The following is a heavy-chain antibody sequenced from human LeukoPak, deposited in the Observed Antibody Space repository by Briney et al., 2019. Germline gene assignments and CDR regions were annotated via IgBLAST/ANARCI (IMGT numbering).Heavy chain of an antibody. CDR3: AGKHSSGYYPDY. Sequence: PGGSLRLSCAASGFTFSSYAMSWVRQAPGKGLEWVAVIGVDGSNKYYADSVKGRFTISRDNSKNTLYLQMNSLRAEDTAVYYCAGKHSSGYYPDYWGQGKLVSVSS. V-gene: IGHV3-33*08. CDR2: IGVDGSNK. D-gene: IGHD3-22*01. CDR1: GFTFSSYA. J-gene: IGHJ4*02.